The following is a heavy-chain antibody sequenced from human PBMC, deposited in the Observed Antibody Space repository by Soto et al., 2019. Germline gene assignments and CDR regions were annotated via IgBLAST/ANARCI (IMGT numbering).Heavy chain of an antibody. CDR2: ISGSGGST. D-gene: IGHD2-2*01. CDR1: GFTFGTYA. V-gene: IGHV3-23*01. CDR3: AKELIVVVPAAPHGTYYYYGMDV. Sequence: VQLLESGGGLVQPGGSLRLSCTAPGFTFGTYAMNWVRQAPGKGLEWVTTISGSGGSTYYADSVKGRFTISRDNSKNTRYLQLNRLRAEDTAVYYCAKELIVVVPAAPHGTYYYYGMDVWGQGTTVTVSS. J-gene: IGHJ6*02.